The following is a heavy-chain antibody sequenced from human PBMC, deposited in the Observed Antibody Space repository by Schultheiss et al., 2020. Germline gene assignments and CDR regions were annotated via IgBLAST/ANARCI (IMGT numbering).Heavy chain of an antibody. CDR1: GGSISSYY. Sequence: SGTLSLTCTVSGGSISSYYWSWIRQPAGKGLEWIGRIYTSGSTNYNPSLKSRVTMSVDTSKNQFSLKLSSVTAADTAVYYCASYHEVNSAFDIWGQGSLVNVS. D-gene: IGHD1-26*01. CDR2: IYTSGST. CDR3: ASYHEVNSAFDI. V-gene: IGHV4-4*07. J-gene: IGHJ4*02.